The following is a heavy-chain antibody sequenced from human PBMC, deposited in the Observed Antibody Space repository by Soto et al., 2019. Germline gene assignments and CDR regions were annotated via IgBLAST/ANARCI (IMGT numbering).Heavy chain of an antibody. D-gene: IGHD3-10*01. J-gene: IGHJ4*02. CDR1: GFTFSNYA. CDR3: AKDLIRGDGYIDFDY. CDR2: IFAGGGST. V-gene: IGHV3-23*01. Sequence: LRLSCAPSGFTFSNYAMFWVRQAPGKGLEWVSTIFAGGGSTYYADSVKGRFTISRDNSKNILFLQMDSLRAEDTAVYFCAKDLIRGDGYIDFDYWGQGTLVTVSS.